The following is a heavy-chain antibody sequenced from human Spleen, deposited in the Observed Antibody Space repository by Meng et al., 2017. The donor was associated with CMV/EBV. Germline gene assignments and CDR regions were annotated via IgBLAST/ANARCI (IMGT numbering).Heavy chain of an antibody. CDR2: IYYTGST. CDR3: ARGIEPETLAYAFDI. CDR1: GGFISTYY. J-gene: IGHJ3*02. V-gene: IGHV4-59*01. Sequence: SQTLSLTCAVSGGFISTYYWSWFRQPPGKGLEWIGYIYYTGSTDYNPSLKSRVTMSVDTSRNQFSLTPNSVTPADTAVFYCARGIEPETLAYAFDIWGQGAMVTVSS. D-gene: IGHD1-14*01.